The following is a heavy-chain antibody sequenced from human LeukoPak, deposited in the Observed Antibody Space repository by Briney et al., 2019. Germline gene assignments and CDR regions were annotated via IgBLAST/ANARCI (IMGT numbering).Heavy chain of an antibody. J-gene: IGHJ4*02. CDR3: ARDPRVSAGWQFDY. D-gene: IGHD6-19*01. V-gene: IGHV6-1*01. CDR2: TYCRSKWYN. CDR1: GDSVSSKSAT. Sequence: SQTLSLTCAISGDSVSSKSATWNWIRQSPSRGLEWLGKTYCRSKWYNDSAVSVTSRITISPDTSKNQFSLQLNSVTPEDTAVYYCARDPRVSAGWQFDYWGRGTLVTVSS.